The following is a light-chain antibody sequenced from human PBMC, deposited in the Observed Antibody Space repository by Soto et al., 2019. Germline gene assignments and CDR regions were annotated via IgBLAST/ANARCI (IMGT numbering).Light chain of an antibody. CDR2: GAS. J-gene: IGKJ1*01. CDR1: QSVSSSY. Sequence: DIVLTLSPGTLSLSQGERATLSCRASQSVSSSYLAWYQQKPGQAPRLLIYGASTRATDIPARISGSGSGTEFTLTISSLQSEDFAVYYWQPYYKLRTFGQGTKVDIK. V-gene: IGKV3-15*01. CDR3: QPYYKLRT.